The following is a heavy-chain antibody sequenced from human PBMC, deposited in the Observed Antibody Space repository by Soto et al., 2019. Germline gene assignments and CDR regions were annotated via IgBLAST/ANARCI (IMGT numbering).Heavy chain of an antibody. D-gene: IGHD5-18*01. CDR2: ISYGGGT. CDR1: GGSINSGGYC. J-gene: IGHJ4*02. V-gene: IGHV4-31*03. Sequence: QVQLQESGPGLVKPSQTLSLTCTVSGGSINSGGYCWSWIRQHPGKGLDWIGCISYGGGTSYNPSLQSRVTISVDTSKSQFSLKLTSVTAADTAVYYCSRGILVWGQGALITVSS. CDR3: SRGILV.